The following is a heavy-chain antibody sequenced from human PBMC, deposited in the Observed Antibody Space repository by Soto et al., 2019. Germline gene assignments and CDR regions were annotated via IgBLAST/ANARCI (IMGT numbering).Heavy chain of an antibody. Sequence: SETLSLTCAVYGGSFSGYYWTWIRQPPGTGLEWIGEINHSGSTNYNPSLKSRVTISVDTSKNQFSLKLTSVTAADTAVYDCARGGDSRSLDAWGQGTLVNVSS. J-gene: IGHJ5*02. CDR2: INHSGST. CDR3: ARGGDSRSLDA. V-gene: IGHV4-34*01. D-gene: IGHD6-13*01. CDR1: GGSFSGYY.